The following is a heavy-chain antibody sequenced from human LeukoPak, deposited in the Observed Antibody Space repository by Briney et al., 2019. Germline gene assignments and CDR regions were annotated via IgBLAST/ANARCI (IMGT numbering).Heavy chain of an antibody. CDR1: GFTFSSYG. CDR2: ISTNGDST. D-gene: IGHD2-15*01. Sequence: GGSLRLSCAASGFTFSSYGMHWVRQAPGKGLEYVSAISTNGDSTYYANSVKGRFTISRDNSKNTLYLQMGSLRAEDMAVYYCVRYCNGVNCYSGYDYWGQGTLVTVSS. V-gene: IGHV3-64*01. CDR3: VRYCNGVNCYSGYDY. J-gene: IGHJ4*02.